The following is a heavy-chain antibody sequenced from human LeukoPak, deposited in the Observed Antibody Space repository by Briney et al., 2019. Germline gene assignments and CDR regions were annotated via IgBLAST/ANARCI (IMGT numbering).Heavy chain of an antibody. J-gene: IGHJ4*02. CDR1: GFTFSNYW. Sequence: GGSLRLSCVASGFTFSNYWMSYVRQAPGKGLEWLANIKEDGSDKYYVDFVKGRFTISRDNAKTSLYLQMNSLRVEDTAVYYCARGGSNTWYVWGQGILVTVSS. D-gene: IGHD6-13*01. V-gene: IGHV3-7*04. CDR3: ARGGSNTWYV. CDR2: IKEDGSDK.